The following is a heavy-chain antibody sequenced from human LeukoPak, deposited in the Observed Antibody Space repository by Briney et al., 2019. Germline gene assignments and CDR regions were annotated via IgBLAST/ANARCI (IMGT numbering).Heavy chain of an antibody. D-gene: IGHD1-26*01. CDR3: ARSQIGTVGATFDY. V-gene: IGHV4-59*01. CDR2: IFSSGST. CDR1: GGSINSYY. Sequence: SETLSLTCTVSGGSINSYYWSWIRQTPGMGLEWIGYIFSSGSTNYNPSLKSRVTISLDTSKNQFSLKLSSVTAADTAVYYCARSQIGTVGATFDYWGQGALVTVSS. J-gene: IGHJ4*02.